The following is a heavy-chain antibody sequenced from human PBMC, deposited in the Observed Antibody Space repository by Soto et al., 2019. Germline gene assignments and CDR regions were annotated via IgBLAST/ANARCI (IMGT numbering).Heavy chain of an antibody. CDR1: GGSISSYY. CDR3: GRHGIVDYHVTSAYYFDP. D-gene: IGHD3-22*01. Sequence: SETLSLTCTVFGGSISSYYWNWVRRPPGKGLEWIGYIDYSGSTTYNPSLKSRLTISVDTSKNQFSLKLNSVTAADTAVYYCGRHGIVDYHVTSAYYFDPRGPGTLVTVSS. J-gene: IGHJ5*02. CDR2: IDYSGST. V-gene: IGHV4-59*08.